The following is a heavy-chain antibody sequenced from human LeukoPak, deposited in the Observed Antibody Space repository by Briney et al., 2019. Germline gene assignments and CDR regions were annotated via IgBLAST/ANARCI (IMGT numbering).Heavy chain of an antibody. CDR2: IRSKAYGGTT. Sequence: GRSLRLSCTASGFTFGDYAMSWFRQAPGKGLEWVGFIRSKAYGGTTVYAASVKGRFTISRDDSKSIAYLQMNSLKTEDTAVYYCTSFVVVTAIRRAFDIWGQGTMVTVSS. CDR3: TSFVVVTAIRRAFDI. V-gene: IGHV3-49*03. D-gene: IGHD2-21*02. CDR1: GFTFGDYA. J-gene: IGHJ3*02.